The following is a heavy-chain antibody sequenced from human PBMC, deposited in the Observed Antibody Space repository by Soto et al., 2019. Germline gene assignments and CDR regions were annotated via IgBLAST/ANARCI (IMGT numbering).Heavy chain of an antibody. Sequence: GGSLRLSCAASGFTFSSYGMHWVRQAPGKGLEWVAVIWYDGSNKYYADSVKGRFTISRDNSKNTLYLQMNSLRAEDTAVYYCARQRITMVRGVIITFYYYYGMDVWGQGSTVTVSS. D-gene: IGHD3-10*01. CDR3: ARQRITMVRGVIITFYYYYGMDV. CDR2: IWYDGSNK. V-gene: IGHV3-33*01. CDR1: GFTFSSYG. J-gene: IGHJ6*02.